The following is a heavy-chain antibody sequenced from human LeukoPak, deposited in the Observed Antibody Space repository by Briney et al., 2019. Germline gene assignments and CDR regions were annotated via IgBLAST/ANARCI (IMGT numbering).Heavy chain of an antibody. CDR1: GYTFTSYG. V-gene: IGHV1-18*04. J-gene: IGHJ4*02. D-gene: IGHD4-17*01. CDR3: ASETVTTIGQLGY. Sequence: ASGKLSCKASGYTFTSYGISWVRQAPGQGLEWMGWISAYNGNTNYAKKPQCRVTMTTATSTSTAYMELRSLRTDDRAVYYCASETVTTIGQLGYWGQGTLVTASA. CDR2: ISAYNGNT.